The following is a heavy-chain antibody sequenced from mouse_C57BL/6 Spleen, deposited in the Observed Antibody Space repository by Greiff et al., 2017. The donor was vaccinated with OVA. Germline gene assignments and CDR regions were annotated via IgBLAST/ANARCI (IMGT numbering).Heavy chain of an antibody. CDR2: IWSDGST. CDR3: ARQVYYDYDTDYAMDY. J-gene: IGHJ4*01. V-gene: IGHV2-6-1*01. Sequence: VQLVESGPGLVAPSQSLSITCTVSGFSLTSYGVHWVRQPPGKGLEWLVVIWSDGSTTYNSALKSRLSISKDNSKSQVFLKMNSLQTDDTAMYYCARQVYYDYDTDYAMDYWGQGTSVTVSS. CDR1: GFSLTSYG. D-gene: IGHD2-4*01.